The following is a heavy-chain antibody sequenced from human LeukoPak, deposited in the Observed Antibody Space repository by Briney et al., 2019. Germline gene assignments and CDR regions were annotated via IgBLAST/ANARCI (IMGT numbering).Heavy chain of an antibody. Sequence: SETLSLTCAVSGYSISSGYYWGWTRQPPGKGLEWIGSIYHSGSTYYNPSLKSRVTISVDTSKNQFSLKLSSVTAADTAVYYCARYLRGNNAFDIWGQGTMVTVSS. CDR2: IYHSGST. CDR1: GYSISSGYY. CDR3: ARYLRGNNAFDI. V-gene: IGHV4-38-2*01. J-gene: IGHJ3*02. D-gene: IGHD3-3*01.